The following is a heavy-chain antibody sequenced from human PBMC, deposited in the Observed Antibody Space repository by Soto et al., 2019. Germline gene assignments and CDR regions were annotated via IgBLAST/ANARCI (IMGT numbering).Heavy chain of an antibody. CDR1: GGSFGDYY. Sequence: PSETLSLTCAAYGGSFGDYYWSWIRQPPGKGLEWIGYIYYSGSTYYNPSLKSRVTISLDTSKNQFSLKLSSVTAADTAVYYCARIYYDSVFDYWGQGTLVTVSS. J-gene: IGHJ4*02. V-gene: IGHV4-34*01. D-gene: IGHD3-22*01. CDR2: IYYSGST. CDR3: ARIYYDSVFDY.